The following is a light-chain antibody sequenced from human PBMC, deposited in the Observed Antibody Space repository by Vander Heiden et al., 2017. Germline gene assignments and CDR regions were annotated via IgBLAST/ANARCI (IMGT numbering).Light chain of an antibody. J-gene: IGKJ3*01. Sequence: IVLTPSPGTLSLSPRERATLSCRASQSVSSSYLAWYQQKPGQTPRLLIYGASSRATGIPDRFSGSGSGADFTLTISSLEPEDFAVYYCHQYGSSPFTFGPGTTVDIK. V-gene: IGKV3-20*01. CDR3: HQYGSSPFT. CDR1: QSVSSSY. CDR2: GAS.